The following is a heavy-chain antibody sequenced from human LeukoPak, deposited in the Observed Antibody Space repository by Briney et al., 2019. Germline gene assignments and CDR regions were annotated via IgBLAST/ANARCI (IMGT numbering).Heavy chain of an antibody. Sequence: GGSLRLSCAASGFTFSSHWMTWVRQAPGKGLEWVTNIKQDGSEKYYVDSVKGRFTISRDNAKNSLYLQMNSLRDEDTAVYYCARDARIVGATTIDYWGQGTLVIVSS. CDR1: GFTFSSHW. V-gene: IGHV3-7*01. CDR2: IKQDGSEK. D-gene: IGHD1-26*01. J-gene: IGHJ4*02. CDR3: ARDARIVGATTIDY.